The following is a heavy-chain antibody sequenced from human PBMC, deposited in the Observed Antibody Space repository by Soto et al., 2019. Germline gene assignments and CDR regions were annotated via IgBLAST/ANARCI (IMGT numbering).Heavy chain of an antibody. CDR2: VSKSDYT. V-gene: IGHV3-21*01. J-gene: IGHJ4*02. CDR1: GFNFRNYG. D-gene: IGHD6-19*01. Sequence: GVSLRLSCAVSGFNFRNYGINWVRQAPGKGLEWVSSVSKSDYTYYSESVKGRFTVSRDNAKNSVSLQMNNLRAEDTAVYYCAREDSIIIPAVADFWGQGTLVTVSS. CDR3: AREDSIIIPAVADF.